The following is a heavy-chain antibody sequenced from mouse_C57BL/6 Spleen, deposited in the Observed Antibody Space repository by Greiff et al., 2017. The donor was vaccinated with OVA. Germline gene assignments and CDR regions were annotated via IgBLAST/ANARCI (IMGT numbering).Heavy chain of an antibody. CDR3: VRQNSNYLYYYAMDY. J-gene: IGHJ4*01. Sequence: EVKLMESGGGLVQPKGSLKLSCAASGFSFNTYAMNWVRPAPGKGLEWVARIRSKSNNYATYYADSVKDRFTISRDDSESMLYLQMNNLKTEDTAMYYCVRQNSNYLYYYAMDYWGQGTSVTVSS. D-gene: IGHD2-5*01. CDR1: GFSFNTYA. V-gene: IGHV10-1*01. CDR2: IRSKSNNYAT.